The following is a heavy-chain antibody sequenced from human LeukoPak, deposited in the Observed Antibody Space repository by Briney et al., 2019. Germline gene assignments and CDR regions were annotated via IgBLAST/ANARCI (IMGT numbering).Heavy chain of an antibody. D-gene: IGHD3-22*01. V-gene: IGHV3-30*02. CDR2: IPYDGSNK. CDR3: AKDDDSSGYYPDY. CDR1: GFTFSSYG. Sequence: GGSLRLSCAASGFTFSSYGMHWVRQAPGRGLEWVAFIPYDGSNKYYADSVKGRFTIPRDNSKNTLYLQMNSLRAEDTAVYYCAKDDDSSGYYPDYWGQGTLVTVSS. J-gene: IGHJ4*02.